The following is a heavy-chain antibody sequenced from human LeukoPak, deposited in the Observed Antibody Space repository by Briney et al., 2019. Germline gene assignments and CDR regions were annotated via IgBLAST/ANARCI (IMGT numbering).Heavy chain of an antibody. Sequence: ASVKVSCKASGYTFTGYYMHWVRQAPGQGLEWMGRINPNSGGTNYAQKFQGRVTMTRDTSISTAYMELSRLRSDDTAVYYCAGGGSFSGPDGMDVWGQGTTVTVSS. J-gene: IGHJ6*02. CDR3: AGGGSFSGPDGMDV. V-gene: IGHV1-2*06. D-gene: IGHD3-10*01. CDR1: GYTFTGYY. CDR2: INPNSGGT.